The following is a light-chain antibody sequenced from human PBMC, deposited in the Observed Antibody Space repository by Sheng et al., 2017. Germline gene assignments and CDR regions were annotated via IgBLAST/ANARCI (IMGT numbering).Light chain of an antibody. CDR1: KLGDKY. CDR2: DDD. CDR3: QAWDNNAVV. J-gene: IGLJ2*01. V-gene: IGLV3-1*01. Sequence: SYELTQSPSASVSPGQTATIACSGDKLGDKYTYWYQQKPGQSPVLVIYDDDKRPSGIPERFSGSNSGNTATLTISGTQAMDEADYYCQAWDNNAVVFAGGTKLTVL.